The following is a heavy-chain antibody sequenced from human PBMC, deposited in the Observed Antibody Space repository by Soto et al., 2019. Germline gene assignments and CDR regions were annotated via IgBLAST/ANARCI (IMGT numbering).Heavy chain of an antibody. CDR3: ARDTGDGTFDF. CDR1: GYTFSSYA. CDR2: INAGYGNT. J-gene: IGHJ4*02. Sequence: ASVKVSCKASGYTFSSYAMRWVRQAPGQRPEWVGWINAGYGNTKSSQKFQDRVTISRDTSASTAYMELTSLRSEDTAVYYCARDTGDGTFDFWGQGTLVTVSS. D-gene: IGHD7-27*01. V-gene: IGHV1-3*01.